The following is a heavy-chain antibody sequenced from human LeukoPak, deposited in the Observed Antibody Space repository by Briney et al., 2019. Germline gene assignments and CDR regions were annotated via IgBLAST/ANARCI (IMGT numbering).Heavy chain of an antibody. V-gene: IGHV3-30*02. CDR1: GFTFSSYG. CDR2: IRYDGSDK. J-gene: IGHJ4*02. D-gene: IGHD1-7*01. CDR3: AKDRDKGNYYFDY. Sequence: PGGSLSFTCAASGFTFSSYGMHWVRQAPGKGLEWVAFIRYDGSDKDYVDSVKGLFTISRDNSKNTLYLQMNSLRAEDTAVYYCAKDRDKGNYYFDYWGQRTLDTVSS.